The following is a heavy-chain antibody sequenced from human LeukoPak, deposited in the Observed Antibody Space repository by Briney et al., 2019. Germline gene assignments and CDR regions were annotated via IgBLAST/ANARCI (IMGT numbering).Heavy chain of an antibody. D-gene: IGHD2-15*01. CDR3: ARTPLYCSGGSCSLGG. J-gene: IGHJ4*02. CDR1: GYSFTSYW. V-gene: IGHV5-10-1*01. Sequence: GESLKISCKGSGYSFTSYWISWVRQMPGKGLEWMGRIDPSDSYTNYSPSFQGHVTISADKSISTAYLQWSGLKASDTAMYYCARTPLYCSGGSCSLGGWGQGTLVTVSS. CDR2: IDPSDSYT.